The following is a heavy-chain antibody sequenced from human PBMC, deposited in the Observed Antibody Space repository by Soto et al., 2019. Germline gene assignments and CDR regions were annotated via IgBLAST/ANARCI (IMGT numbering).Heavy chain of an antibody. Sequence: QVQLVESGGGVVQPGRSLRLSCAASGFTFSSYGMHWVRQAPGKGLEWVAVIWYDGSNKYYADSVKGRFTISRDNSKNPLYLQMNSLRAEDTAVYYCARGGTVIYPFDIWGQGTMVTVSS. J-gene: IGHJ3*02. CDR3: ARGGTVIYPFDI. D-gene: IGHD4-17*01. V-gene: IGHV3-33*01. CDR1: GFTFSSYG. CDR2: IWYDGSNK.